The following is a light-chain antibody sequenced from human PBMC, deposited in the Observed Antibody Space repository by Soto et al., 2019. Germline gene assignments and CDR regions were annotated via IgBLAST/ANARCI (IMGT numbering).Light chain of an antibody. J-gene: IGLJ1*01. CDR2: GNS. V-gene: IGLV1-40*01. CDR1: SSNIGAGYD. CDR3: QSYDSSLSYV. Sequence: QSVLTQPPSVSGAPGQRVTISCTGSSSNIGAGYDVHWYQQLPGTAPKLLIYGNSNRPSGVPDRFSGSKSGTSASLAITGLQAEDEADYYCQSYDSSLSYVFGPGTTVTVL.